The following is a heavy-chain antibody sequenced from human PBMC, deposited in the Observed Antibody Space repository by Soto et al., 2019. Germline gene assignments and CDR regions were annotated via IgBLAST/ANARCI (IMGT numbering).Heavy chain of an antibody. CDR1: GGSISSGDYY. D-gene: IGHD3-22*01. CDR3: ARGVSSSSWPYYYDSSGYDY. V-gene: IGHV4-30-4*01. J-gene: IGHJ4*02. CDR2: IYYSGST. Sequence: SETLSLTCTVSGGSISSGDYYWSWIRQPPGKGLEWIGYIYYSGSTYYNPSLKSRVTISVDTSKNQFSLKLSSVTAADTAVYYCARGVSSSSWPYYYDSSGYDYWGQGTLVTVSS.